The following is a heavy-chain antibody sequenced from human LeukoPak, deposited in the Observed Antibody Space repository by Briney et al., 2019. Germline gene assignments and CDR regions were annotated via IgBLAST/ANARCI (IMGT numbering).Heavy chain of an antibody. CDR1: GGSISTNN. V-gene: IGHV4-59*01. CDR2: IYYSGGT. Sequence: KPSETLSLTCTVSGGSISTNNWSWIRQPLGKGLEWIGYIYYSGGTNYSPSLKSRVTISVDTSKNQFSLKLSSVTAADTAVYYCARLLGAARGPFDYWGQGTLVTVSS. D-gene: IGHD4/OR15-4a*01. J-gene: IGHJ4*02. CDR3: ARLLGAARGPFDY.